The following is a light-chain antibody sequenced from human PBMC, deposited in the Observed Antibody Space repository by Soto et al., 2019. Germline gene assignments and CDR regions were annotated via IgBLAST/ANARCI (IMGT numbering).Light chain of an antibody. CDR2: AAS. V-gene: IGKV1-27*01. CDR1: QGISNY. J-gene: IGKJ3*01. Sequence: DIQMTQSPSSLSASVGDRVTITCRASQGISNYLAWYQQKPGKVPKLLIYAASTLQSGVPSRFSGSGSVIDFTLTISSLQPEDVATYYCQKYNSAPLTFGTGTKVDI. CDR3: QKYNSAPLT.